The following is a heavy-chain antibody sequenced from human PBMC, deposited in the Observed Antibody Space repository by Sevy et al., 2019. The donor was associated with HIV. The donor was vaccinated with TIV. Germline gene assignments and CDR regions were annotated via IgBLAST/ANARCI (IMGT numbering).Heavy chain of an antibody. CDR2: IYSGGST. V-gene: IGHV3-53*01. CDR1: GFTVSSNY. CDR3: AREDIRVAGIGYYFHS. J-gene: IGHJ4*02. D-gene: IGHD6-19*01. Sequence: GGSLRLTCAASGFTVSSNYMSWVRQAPGKGLEWVSVIYSGGSTYYADSVKGRFTISRDNSKNTLYLQMNSLRAEDTAVYYCAREDIRVAGIGYYFHSWDQGTLVTVSS.